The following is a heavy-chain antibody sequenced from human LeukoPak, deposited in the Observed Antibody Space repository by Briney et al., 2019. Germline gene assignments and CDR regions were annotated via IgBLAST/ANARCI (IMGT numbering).Heavy chain of an antibody. CDR1: GYAFAFYG. CDR2: INPNSGGT. D-gene: IGHD2-2*01. J-gene: IGHJ5*02. V-gene: IGHV1-2*02. Sequence: ASVKVSCKASGYAFAFYGISWVRQAPGQGLEWMGWINPNSGGTNYAQKFQGRVTMTRDTSISTAYMELSRLRSDDTAVYYCAREDCSSTSCPSPRFDPWGQGTLVTVSS. CDR3: AREDCSSTSCPSPRFDP.